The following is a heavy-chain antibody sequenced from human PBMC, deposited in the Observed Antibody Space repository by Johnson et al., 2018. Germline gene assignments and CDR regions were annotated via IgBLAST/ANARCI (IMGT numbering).Heavy chain of an antibody. CDR3: ARDTSGYSYEYIQY. D-gene: IGHD3-22*01. J-gene: IGHJ1*01. Sequence: QLVESGGGLVQPGGSLRLSCAASGFTVSSNYMSWVRQAPGKGLEYVSTISRNGDSTYYANAVKGRFTISRDNSKNTLYLQMASLRAEDMAVYYCARDTSGYSYEYIQYWGQGTLVTVSS. CDR1: GFTVSSNY. CDR2: ISRNGDST. V-gene: IGHV3-64*01.